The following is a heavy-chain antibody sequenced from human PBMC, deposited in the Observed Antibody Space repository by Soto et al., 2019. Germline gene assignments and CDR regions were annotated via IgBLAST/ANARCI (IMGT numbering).Heavy chain of an antibody. CDR1: GYTLTELS. CDR3: AKAISGWYANWFDP. CDR2: FDPEDGET. D-gene: IGHD6-19*01. Sequence: ASVKVSCKVSGYTLTELSMHWVRQAPGKGLEWMGGFDPEDGETIYAQKFRGRVTMTEDTSTDTAYMELSSLRSEDTAVYYCAKAISGWYANWFDPWGQGTLVTVSS. J-gene: IGHJ5*02. V-gene: IGHV1-24*01.